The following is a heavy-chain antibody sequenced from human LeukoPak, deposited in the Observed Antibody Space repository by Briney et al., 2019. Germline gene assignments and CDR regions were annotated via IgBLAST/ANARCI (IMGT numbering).Heavy chain of an antibody. CDR2: IVVGSGNT. V-gene: IGHV1-58*02. D-gene: IGHD2-21*02. J-gene: IGHJ4*02. CDR1: GFTFTSSA. Sequence: GASVKVSCKASGFTFTSSAMQWVRQARGQRLEWIGWIVVGSGNTNYAQKFQERVTITRDMSTSTAYMELSSLRAEDTAVYYCAKDLIRSGGNFFFGYYFDYWGQGTLVTVSS. CDR3: AKDLIRSGGNFFFGYYFDY.